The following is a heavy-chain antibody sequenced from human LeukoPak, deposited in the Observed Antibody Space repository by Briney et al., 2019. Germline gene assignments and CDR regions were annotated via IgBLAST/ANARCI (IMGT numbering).Heavy chain of an antibody. CDR2: ISSSSSYI. CDR3: ARNYDILTGYFGNWFDP. CDR1: GFTFSSYS. J-gene: IGHJ5*02. V-gene: IGHV3-21*01. Sequence: KTGGSLRLSCAASGFTFSSYSMNWVRQAPGKGLEWVSSISSSSSYIYYADSVKGRFTISRDNAKNSLYLQMNSLRAEDTAVYYCARNYDILTGYFGNWFDPWGQGTLVTVPS. D-gene: IGHD3-9*01.